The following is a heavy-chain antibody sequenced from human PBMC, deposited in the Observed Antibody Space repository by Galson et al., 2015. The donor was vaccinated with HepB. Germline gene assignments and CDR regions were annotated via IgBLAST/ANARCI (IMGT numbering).Heavy chain of an antibody. CDR3: ARVGVWGSGSDY. CDR1: GFTFSSYS. D-gene: IGHD3-10*01. CDR2: ISSSSSTR. V-gene: IGHV3-48*02. J-gene: IGHJ4*02. Sequence: SLRLSCAASGFTFSSYSMNWVRQAPGKGLEWVSYISSSSSTRYYADSVKGRFTISRDNAKNSLYLQMNSLRDGDTAVYYCARVGVWGSGSDYWGQGTLVTVSS.